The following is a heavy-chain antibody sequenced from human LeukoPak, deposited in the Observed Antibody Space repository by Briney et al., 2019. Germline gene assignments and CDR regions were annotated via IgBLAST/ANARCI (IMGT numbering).Heavy chain of an antibody. CDR2: IRYDGSNK. Sequence: GGSLRLSCAASGFTFSSYGMHWVRQAPGKGLEWVAFIRYDGSNKYYADSVKGRFTISRDNSKNMLFLQMNSLRAEDTAVYYCAKGTALALGMTDYWGQGTLVTVSS. D-gene: IGHD5-18*01. J-gene: IGHJ4*02. CDR3: AKGTALALGMTDY. V-gene: IGHV3-30*02. CDR1: GFTFSSYG.